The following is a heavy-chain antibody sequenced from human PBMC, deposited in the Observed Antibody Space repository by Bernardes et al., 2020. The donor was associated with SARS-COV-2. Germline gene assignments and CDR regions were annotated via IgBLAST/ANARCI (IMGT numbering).Heavy chain of an antibody. CDR3: ARHMRSCTGSTCYHRMFFDY. CDR2: IYDNGNT. V-gene: IGHV4-59*08. J-gene: IGHJ4*02. D-gene: IGHD2-2*01. CDR1: GGSIGSYY. Sequence: SETLSLTCSVSGGSIGSYYWSWIRQPPGRGLEWIGYIYDNGNTNYNPSLKSRVTISADTSKNQSSLKLTSVTAADTAMYYCARHMRSCTGSTCYHRMFFDYWVQGTLVTVSS.